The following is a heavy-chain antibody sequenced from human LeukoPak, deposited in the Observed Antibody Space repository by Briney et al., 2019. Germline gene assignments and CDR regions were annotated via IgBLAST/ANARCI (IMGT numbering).Heavy chain of an antibody. Sequence: SETLSLTCSVSGASISPSYWSWLRQPPGRGLEWIGYIYNSGTTNYNTSLASRVTISLDTSKNQFSLRLSSVTAADTAVYYCARGRGYSYAPRYNWFDPWGQGTLVTVSS. CDR3: ARGRGYSYAPRYNWFDP. CDR1: GASISPSY. V-gene: IGHV4-4*08. CDR2: IYNSGTT. J-gene: IGHJ5*02. D-gene: IGHD5-18*01.